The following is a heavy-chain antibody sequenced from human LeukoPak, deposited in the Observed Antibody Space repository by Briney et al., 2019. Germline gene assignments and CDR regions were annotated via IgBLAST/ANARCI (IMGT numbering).Heavy chain of an antibody. CDR3: ARGAYGDYDY. V-gene: IGHV3-23*01. CDR1: GFTFSSYA. CDR2: ISADASST. Sequence: QSGGSLRLSCAASGFTFSSYAMSWVRQAPGKGLEWVSAISADASSTYYADSVKGPITISRDNSKNTLFLQMNSLRAEDTAVYYCARGAYGDYDYWGQRTLVTVSS. D-gene: IGHD4-17*01. J-gene: IGHJ4*02.